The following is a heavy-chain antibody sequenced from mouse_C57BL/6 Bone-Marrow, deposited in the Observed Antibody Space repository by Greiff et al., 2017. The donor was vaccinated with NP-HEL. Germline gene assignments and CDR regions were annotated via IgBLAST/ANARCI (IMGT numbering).Heavy chain of an antibody. CDR1: GYTFTDYN. J-gene: IGHJ1*03. Sequence: EVKLQESGPELVKPGASVKIPCKASGYTFTDYNMDWVKQSHGKSLEWIGDINPNNGGTIYNQKFKGKATLTVDKSSSTAYMELRSLTSEDTAVYYCARSGSLYWYFDVWGTGTTVTVSS. V-gene: IGHV1-18*01. CDR2: INPNNGGT. D-gene: IGHD1-1*01. CDR3: ARSGSLYWYFDV.